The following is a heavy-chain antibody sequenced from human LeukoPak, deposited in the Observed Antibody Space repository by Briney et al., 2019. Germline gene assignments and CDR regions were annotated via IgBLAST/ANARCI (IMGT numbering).Heavy chain of an antibody. Sequence: PSETLSLTCTVSGGSISSTSYYWGWIRQPPGKGLEWIGSIYYSGGTYYNPSLKSRVTISVDTSKNQFSLKLSSVTAADTAVYYCARFQSRRVPNYDFWSGYWYYFDYWGQGTLVTVSS. V-gene: IGHV4-39*07. CDR3: ARFQSRRVPNYDFWSGYWYYFDY. CDR2: IYYSGGT. D-gene: IGHD3-3*01. J-gene: IGHJ4*02. CDR1: GGSISSTSYY.